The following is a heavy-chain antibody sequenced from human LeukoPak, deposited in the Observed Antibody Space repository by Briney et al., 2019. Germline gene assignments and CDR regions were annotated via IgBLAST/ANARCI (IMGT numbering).Heavy chain of an antibody. V-gene: IGHV3-74*01. D-gene: IGHD3-3*01. J-gene: IGHJ4*02. Sequence: PGGSLRLSCGTSGFTFSSNWMSWVRQAPGKGLVWVSRINSDGSSTSYADSVKGRFTISRDNAKNTLYLQMNSLRAEDTAVYYCARAYYDFWSGYYGEPYYFDYWGQGTLVTVSS. CDR3: ARAYYDFWSGYYGEPYYFDY. CDR1: GFTFSSNW. CDR2: INSDGSST.